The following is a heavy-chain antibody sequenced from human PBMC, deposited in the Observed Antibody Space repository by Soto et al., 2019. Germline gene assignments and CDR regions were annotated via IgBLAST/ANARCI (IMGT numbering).Heavy chain of an antibody. D-gene: IGHD6-6*01. CDR3: ARHSRPKNVYYGMDV. V-gene: IGHV4-39*01. CDR2: FYYSGNS. CDR1: GGSISGSNYY. Sequence: PSETLSLTCTVSGGSISGSNYYWGWIRQPPGKGPEWIGSFYYSGNSYYNPSLKSRVTISVDTSKNHFSLKVTSVTAADTAVYYCARHSRPKNVYYGMDVWGQGTTVTVSS. J-gene: IGHJ6*02.